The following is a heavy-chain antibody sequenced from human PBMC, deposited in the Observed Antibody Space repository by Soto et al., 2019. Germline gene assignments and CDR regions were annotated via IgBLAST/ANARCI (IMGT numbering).Heavy chain of an antibody. J-gene: IGHJ4*02. CDR3: AADYIIEYKADIVATITNY. CDR2: IYYSGST. Sequence: QVQLQKSGPGLVKPSQTLSLTCTVSGGSISSGGYYWSWIRQHPGKGLEWIGYIYYSGSTYYNPSLKSRVTITVDTSKNQFSLKLSSVTAADTAVYYCAADYIIEYKADIVATITNYWGQGTLVTVSS. D-gene: IGHD5-12*01. V-gene: IGHV4-31*03. CDR1: GGSISSGGYY.